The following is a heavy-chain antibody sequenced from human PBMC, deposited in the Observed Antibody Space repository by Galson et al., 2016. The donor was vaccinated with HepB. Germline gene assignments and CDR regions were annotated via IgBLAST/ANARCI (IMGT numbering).Heavy chain of an antibody. CDR1: GFTFTTYN. J-gene: IGHJ4*02. CDR2: FGTTTTYI. D-gene: IGHD2-2*02. V-gene: IGHV3-21*01. CDR3: ARAQYPDSRLHFDS. Sequence: SLRLSCAASGFTFTTYNMNWVRQAPGKRLEWVSSFGTTTTYIYYAGSVKGRFTISRDNAKNSLYLQMNSLRAEDTAVYYCARAQYPDSRLHFDSWGQGAPVTVSS.